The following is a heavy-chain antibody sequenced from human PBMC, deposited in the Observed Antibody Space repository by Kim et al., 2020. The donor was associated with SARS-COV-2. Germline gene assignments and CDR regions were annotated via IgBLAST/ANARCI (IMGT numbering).Heavy chain of an antibody. CDR1: GFTFSSYG. Sequence: GGSLRLSCAASGFTFSSYGMHWVRQAPGKGLEWVAVIWYDGSNKFYADSVKGRFTIPRDNSKNTLYLQMNSLRAEDTAVYYCARDSYSDRSGYQFFDYCGQPTLVTVSS. CDR3: ARDSYSDRSGYQFFDY. J-gene: IGHJ4*02. CDR2: IWYDGSNK. D-gene: IGHD3-22*01. V-gene: IGHV3-33*01.